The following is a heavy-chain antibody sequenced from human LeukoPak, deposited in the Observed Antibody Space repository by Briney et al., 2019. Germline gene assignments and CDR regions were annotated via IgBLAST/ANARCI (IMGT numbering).Heavy chain of an antibody. Sequence: PGASLRLSCAASGFTFDYYAMHWVRQAPGKGLALVSGVSWYSGSIGYADSVKGGFTISRDNAKNSLYLQMNSLKAEDMALYYCPKDIEPRAAAGTFWFDPWRQGTLVTVSS. V-gene: IGHV3-9*03. J-gene: IGHJ5*02. CDR2: VSWYSGSI. D-gene: IGHD6-13*01. CDR3: PKDIEPRAAAGTFWFDP. CDR1: GFTFDYYA.